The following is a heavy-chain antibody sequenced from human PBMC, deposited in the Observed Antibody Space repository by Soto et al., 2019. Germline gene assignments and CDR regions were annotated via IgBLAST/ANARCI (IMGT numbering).Heavy chain of an antibody. V-gene: IGHV3-64D*06. J-gene: IGHJ4*03. CDR2: VSSNGVST. D-gene: IGHD3-22*01. Sequence: GDWRLSCSASGVFSTRYAMHWVRLAPGKGLEYVSGVSSNGVSTYYADSVKGRFTISRDNSKNTLYLQMSSLRTEDTAVYYCVSDYKYESSGLTSHWYQATLLTLS. CDR1: GVFSTRYA. CDR3: VSDYKYESSGLTSH.